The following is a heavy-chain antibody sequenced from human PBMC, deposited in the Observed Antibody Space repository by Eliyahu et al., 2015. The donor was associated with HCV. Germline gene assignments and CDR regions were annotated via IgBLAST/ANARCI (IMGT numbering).Heavy chain of an antibody. J-gene: IGHJ5*02. D-gene: IGHD3/OR15-3a*01. CDR3: SRAYYNYWTANNWFDL. Sequence: QVQLQESGPGLVKPSETLSLXCAVSGYSISXGYYWGWIRQPPGKGLEWIGTVYPGGSTYYKPSLRSRVTISIDTSDNQFSLKLTSVTAADTAVYYCSRAYYNYWTANNWFDLWGQGILVTVSS. V-gene: IGHV4-38-2*01. CDR2: VYPGGST. CDR1: GYSISXGYY.